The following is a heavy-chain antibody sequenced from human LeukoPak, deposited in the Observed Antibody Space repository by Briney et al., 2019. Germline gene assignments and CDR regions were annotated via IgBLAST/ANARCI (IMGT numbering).Heavy chain of an antibody. J-gene: IGHJ4*02. D-gene: IGHD4-11*01. CDR1: GFIFCNYN. Sequence: PGGSLRLSCAASGFIFCNYNMYWVRQAPGKGLEWVSKISRGSSSIYYADSVKGRFTISRDNGKNSLYLQMNSLRDEDTAVNVCARRATVTTPFDYCSQGTLVTVSS. CDR2: ISRGSSSI. CDR3: ARRATVTTPFDY. V-gene: IGHV3-48*02.